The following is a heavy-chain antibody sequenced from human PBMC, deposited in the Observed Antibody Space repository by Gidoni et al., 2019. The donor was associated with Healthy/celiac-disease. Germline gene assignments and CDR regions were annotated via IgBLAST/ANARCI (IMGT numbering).Heavy chain of an antibody. CDR1: GFTVSSNY. J-gene: IGHJ3*02. CDR2: IYSGGST. V-gene: IGHV3-53*01. CDR3: ARRMGGYYDSSGYTDAFDI. Sequence: EVQLVESGGGLIQPGGSLRLSCAASGFTVSSNYMRWVRQAPGKGLEWVSVIYSGGSTYYADSVKGRFTISRDNSKNTLYLQMNSLRAEDTAVYYCARRMGGYYDSSGYTDAFDIWGQGTMVTVSS. D-gene: IGHD3-22*01.